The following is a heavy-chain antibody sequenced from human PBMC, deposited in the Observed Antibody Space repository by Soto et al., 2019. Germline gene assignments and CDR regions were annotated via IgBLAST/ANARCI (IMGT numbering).Heavy chain of an antibody. CDR3: GEGGYSSGWYGGLYNWFDP. J-gene: IGHJ5*02. CDR2: ISYDGSNK. V-gene: IGHV3-30*18. CDR1: GFTFSSYG. Sequence: QVQLVESGGGVVQPGRSLRLSCAASGFTFSSYGMHWVRQAPGKGLEWVAVISYDGSNKYYADSVKGRFTISRDNSKNTVFLQNDSLRGEGQGGVYRGEGGYSSGWYGGLYNWFDPWGQGTLGTVFS. D-gene: IGHD6-19*01.